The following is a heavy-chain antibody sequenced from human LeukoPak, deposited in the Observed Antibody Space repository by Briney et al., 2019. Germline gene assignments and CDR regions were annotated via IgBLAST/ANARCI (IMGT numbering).Heavy chain of an antibody. D-gene: IGHD1-7*01. CDR3: ARARTGTTNYYYYYMDV. CDR1: GGTFSSYA. Sequence: SVKVSCKASGGTFSSYAISWVRQAPGQGLEWMGRIIPILGIANYAQKFQGRVTITADKSTSTAYMELSSLRSEDTAVYYCARARTGTTNYYYYYMDVWGKGTTVTVSS. V-gene: IGHV1-69*04. CDR2: IIPILGIA. J-gene: IGHJ6*03.